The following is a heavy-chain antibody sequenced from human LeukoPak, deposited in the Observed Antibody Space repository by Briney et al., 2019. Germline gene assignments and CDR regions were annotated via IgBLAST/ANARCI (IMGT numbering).Heavy chain of an antibody. V-gene: IGHV1-2*02. Sequence: GASVKVSCKASGYTLTGYYMHWVRQAPGQGLEWMGWINPNSGGTNYAQKFQGRVTMTRDTSISTAYMELSRLRSDDTAVYYCAREGDSSSNWFDPWGQGTLVTVSS. CDR3: AREGDSSSNWFDP. D-gene: IGHD6-6*01. J-gene: IGHJ5*02. CDR1: GYTLTGYY. CDR2: INPNSGGT.